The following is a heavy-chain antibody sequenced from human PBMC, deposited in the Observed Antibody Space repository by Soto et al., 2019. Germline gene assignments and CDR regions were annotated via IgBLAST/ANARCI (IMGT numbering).Heavy chain of an antibody. D-gene: IGHD6-13*01. Sequence: QVQLQQSGPGLVKPSQTLSLTCAISGDSVSSNSAAWNWIRQSPSRGLEWLGTTYYRSKRYNDYGRSLKSRIAIILDSSMYQFSLQLHLVIPEDTAVYYCARPGSSSSWYYFDDWGRGTLVTVSA. V-gene: IGHV6-1*01. CDR2: TYYRSKRYN. CDR1: GDSVSSNSAA. CDR3: ARPGSSSSWYYFDD. J-gene: IGHJ4*02.